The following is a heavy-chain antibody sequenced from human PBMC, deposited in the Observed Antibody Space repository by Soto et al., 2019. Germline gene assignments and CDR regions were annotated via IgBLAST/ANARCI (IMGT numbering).Heavy chain of an antibody. D-gene: IGHD1-26*01. CDR1: GYTFSSYW. V-gene: IGHV5-51*01. CDR2: IYPGDSEA. Sequence: EVQLVQSGAEVKKPGESLQISCKGSGYTFSSYWIAWVRQVPGKGLEWLGIIYPGDSEARYSPSLQGQVTFSVDKSMSIAYLHWSGLKASDSAIFYCARYDGGYTYGLDVWGQGTTVIVSS. CDR3: ARYDGGYTYGLDV. J-gene: IGHJ6*02.